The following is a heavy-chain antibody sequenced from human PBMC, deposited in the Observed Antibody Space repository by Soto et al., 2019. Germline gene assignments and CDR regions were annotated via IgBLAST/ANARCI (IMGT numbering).Heavy chain of an antibody. J-gene: IGHJ3*02. D-gene: IGHD3-22*01. CDR1: GDSINTGDYY. CDR3: ATVPTYYYDRSGYANAFDI. V-gene: IGHV4-30-4*01. CDR2: IYYSGST. Sequence: SETLSLTCTVSGDSINTGDYYWSWNRQPPVKGLEWIGHIYYSGSTYHNPSLKSRINISIDTSKNQFSRKLSYVTAADTAVYYCATVPTYYYDRSGYANAFDIWGQGTMVTVPS.